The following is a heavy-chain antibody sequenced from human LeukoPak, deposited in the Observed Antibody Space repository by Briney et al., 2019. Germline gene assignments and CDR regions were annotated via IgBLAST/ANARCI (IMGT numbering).Heavy chain of an antibody. CDR1: GFTVSSNY. J-gene: IGHJ5*02. CDR3: AKERGVLRYFDWYPNWFDP. Sequence: PGGSLRLSCAASGFTVSSNYMSWVRQAPGKGLEWVSVIYSGGSTYYADSVKGRFTISRDNSKNTLYLQMNSLRAEDTAVYYCAKERGVLRYFDWYPNWFDPWGRGTLVTVSS. D-gene: IGHD3-9*01. CDR2: IYSGGST. V-gene: IGHV3-66*01.